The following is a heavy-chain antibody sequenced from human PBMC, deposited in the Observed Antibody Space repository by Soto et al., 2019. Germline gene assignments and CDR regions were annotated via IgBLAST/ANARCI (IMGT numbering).Heavy chain of an antibody. CDR2: IIPILGIA. J-gene: IGHJ5*02. Sequence: SVKVSCKASGGTFSSYTISWVRQAPGQGLEWMGRIIPILGIANYAQKFQGRVTITADKSTSTAYMELSSLRSEDTAVYYCARSSGWYNWFDPWGQGTLVTVSS. CDR1: GGTFSSYT. D-gene: IGHD6-19*01. CDR3: ARSSGWYNWFDP. V-gene: IGHV1-69*02.